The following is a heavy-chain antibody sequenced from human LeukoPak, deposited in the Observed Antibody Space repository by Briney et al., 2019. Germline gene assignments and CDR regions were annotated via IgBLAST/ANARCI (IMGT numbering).Heavy chain of an antibody. Sequence: GRSLRLSCAASGFTVSTNYMNWVRQAPGRGLEWVSVNYSGGSTYYVDSVKGRFTISRDNSKNTLHLLMNSLRAEDTAVYFCARSKPPAVKDYYGLDVWGQGTTVTVSS. D-gene: IGHD6-13*01. CDR2: NYSGGST. V-gene: IGHV3-66*01. CDR3: ARSKPPAVKDYYGLDV. J-gene: IGHJ6*02. CDR1: GFTVSTNY.